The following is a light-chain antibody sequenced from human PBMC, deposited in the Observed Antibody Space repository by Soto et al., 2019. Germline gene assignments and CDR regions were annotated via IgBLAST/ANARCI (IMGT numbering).Light chain of an antibody. J-gene: IGLJ1*01. CDR2: EVS. V-gene: IGLV2-8*01. CDR1: SSDVRGYIY. CDR3: SSYAGSSNLGV. Sequence: QSVLTQPPSASGSPGQSVTISYTETSSDVRGYIYVSWYQQLPGKAPKLMIYEVSKRPSGVPDRFSGSKSGNTASLTVSGLQAEDEADYYCSSYAGSSNLGVFGTGTKGHRP.